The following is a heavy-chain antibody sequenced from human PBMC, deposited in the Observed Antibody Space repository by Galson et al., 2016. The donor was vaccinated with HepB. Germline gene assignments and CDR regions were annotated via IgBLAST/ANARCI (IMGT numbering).Heavy chain of an antibody. Sequence: SLRLSCAASGFSVSNNYMNWVRQAPGKGLEWVSLIYSGGGTSFADSVKGRFTISRDNSKNTLYLQMNSLRAEDTAVYYCARGGASDASGYWGQGTLVTVSS. J-gene: IGHJ4*02. CDR3: ARGGASDASGY. D-gene: IGHD2-21*02. CDR1: GFSVSNNY. CDR2: IYSGGGT. V-gene: IGHV3-53*01.